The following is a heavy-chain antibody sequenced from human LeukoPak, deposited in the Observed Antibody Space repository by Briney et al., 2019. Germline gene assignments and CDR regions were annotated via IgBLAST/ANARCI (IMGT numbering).Heavy chain of an antibody. D-gene: IGHD5-24*01. CDR1: GFTFDDYA. CDR2: ISWNSGSI. J-gene: IGHJ3*02. V-gene: IGHV3-9*01. Sequence: GGSLRLSCAASGFTFDDYAMHWVRQAPGKGLEWVSGISWNSGSIGYADSVKGRFTISRDNAKNSLYLQMNSLRAEDTALYYCAKDAGLLKRWLQLSSAFDIWGQGTMVTVSS. CDR3: AKDAGLLKRWLQLSSAFDI.